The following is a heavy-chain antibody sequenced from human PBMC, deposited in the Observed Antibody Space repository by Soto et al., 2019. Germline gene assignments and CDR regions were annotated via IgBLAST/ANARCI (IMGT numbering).Heavy chain of an antibody. Sequence: KESGPTLVKPTQTLTLTCTFSGFSLSNSGVGVAWIRQPPGKGLEWIGEVKDGGHTNYSPSLRGRVTISSDTSNNQFSLRLNSVTAADTGVYYCARGQEGVVATHWDQGSLVTVSS. J-gene: IGHJ4*02. CDR3: ARGQEGVVATH. D-gene: IGHD5-12*01. V-gene: IGHV4-28*02. CDR1: GFSLSNSGVG. CDR2: VKDGGHT.